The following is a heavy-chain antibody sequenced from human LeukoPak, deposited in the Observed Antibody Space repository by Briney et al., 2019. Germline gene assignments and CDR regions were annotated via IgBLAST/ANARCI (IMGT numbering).Heavy chain of an antibody. Sequence: SETLSLTCAVYGGSFSGYYWSWIRQPPGKGLEWIGEINHSGSTNYTPSLKGRVTISVDTSKNQFSLKLSSVTAADTAVYYCASGTSRWFDPWGQGTLVTVSS. J-gene: IGHJ5*02. V-gene: IGHV4-34*01. CDR2: INHSGST. CDR3: ASGTSRWFDP. CDR1: GGSFSGYY.